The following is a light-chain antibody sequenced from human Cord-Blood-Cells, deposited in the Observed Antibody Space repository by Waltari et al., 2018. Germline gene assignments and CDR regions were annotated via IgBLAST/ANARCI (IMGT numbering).Light chain of an antibody. J-gene: IGLJ1*01. Sequence: QSVLTQPPSAPGTPGALVTISCSGLCSNFGSYTVNWYQELPGPAPKLLICSNNQRPEGVPDRFSGSKSGTSASLAISGRQSEDEADYYCAAWDDSLIVFGTGTKVTVL. CDR1: CSNFGSYT. V-gene: IGLV1-44*01. CDR2: SNN. CDR3: AAWDDSLIV.